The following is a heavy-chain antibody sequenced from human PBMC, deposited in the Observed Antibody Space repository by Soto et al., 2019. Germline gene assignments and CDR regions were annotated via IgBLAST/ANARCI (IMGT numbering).Heavy chain of an antibody. CDR1: GGSISSGGYY. D-gene: IGHD2-2*01. J-gene: IGHJ4*02. CDR3: ARSSTSANYFDY. V-gene: IGHV4-31*03. CDR2: IYYSGST. Sequence: QVQLQESGPGLVKPSQTLSLTCTVSGGSISSGGYYWSWIRQHPGKGLEWIGYIYYSGSTYYNPSLESRVTISVDTSKNQFSRKLSSVTAADTAVYYWARSSTSANYFDYWGQGTLVTVSS.